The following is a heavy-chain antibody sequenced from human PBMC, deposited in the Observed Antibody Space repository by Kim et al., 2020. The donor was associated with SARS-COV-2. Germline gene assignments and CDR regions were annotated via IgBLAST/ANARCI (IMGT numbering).Heavy chain of an antibody. D-gene: IGHD5-12*01. CDR3: ARDPRDGYNSPPDY. J-gene: IGHJ4*02. V-gene: IGHV3-74*03. Sequence: YAASVKGRFTSSRDNAKNTLYLQMNSRRVEDMAVYYCARDPRDGYNSPPDYWGQGTVVSVSP.